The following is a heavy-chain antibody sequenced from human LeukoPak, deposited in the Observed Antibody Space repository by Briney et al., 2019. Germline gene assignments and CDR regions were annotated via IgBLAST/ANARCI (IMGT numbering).Heavy chain of an antibody. CDR1: GGSISSSNW. CDR3: ASFASPGYYYYGMDV. J-gene: IGHJ6*02. Sequence: PSETLSLTCAVSGGSISSSNWWSWVRQPPGKGLEWIGEIYHSGSTNYNPSLKSRVTISVDKSKNQFSLKLSPVTAADTAVYYCASFASPGYYYYGMDVWGQGTTVTVSS. CDR2: IYHSGST. V-gene: IGHV4-4*02. D-gene: IGHD3-10*01.